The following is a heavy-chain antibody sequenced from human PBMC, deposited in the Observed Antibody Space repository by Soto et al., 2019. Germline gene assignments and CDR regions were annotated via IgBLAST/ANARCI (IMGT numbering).Heavy chain of an antibody. J-gene: IGHJ6*02. CDR3: ARGKNYYDSSGYYYGDYYGMDV. CDR2: IWYDGSNK. CDR1: GFTFSSYG. V-gene: IGHV3-33*01. Sequence: GGSLRLSCAASGFTFSSYGMHWVRQAPGKGLEWVAVIWYDGSNKYYADSVKGRFTISRDNSKNTLYLQMNSLRAEDTAVYYCARGKNYYDSSGYYYGDYYGMDVWGQGTTVTVSS. D-gene: IGHD3-22*01.